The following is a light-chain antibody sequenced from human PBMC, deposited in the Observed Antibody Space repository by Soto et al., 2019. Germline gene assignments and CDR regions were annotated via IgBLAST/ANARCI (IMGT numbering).Light chain of an antibody. CDR2: GIS. V-gene: IGKV3-15*01. J-gene: IGKJ1*01. CDR3: QQYKNCPWT. CDR1: QILSSD. Sequence: EIVMTQSPATLSESPGERATLFCRASQILSSDLGWYQQKPGQAARLLMFGISTRATGVPARFSCRGSGTEFTHTVDSLQSKDFAVYNCQQYKNCPWTFGKGTRGEIK.